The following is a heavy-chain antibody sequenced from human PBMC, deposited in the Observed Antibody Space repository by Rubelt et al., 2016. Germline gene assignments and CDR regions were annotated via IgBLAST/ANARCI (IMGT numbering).Heavy chain of an antibody. Sequence: QPGGSLSLSCEASGFTLGGHAMNWVRQVPGKGLEWISYISSSSGNIWYADSVKGRFTVSRDNAKNSLYLQMNSLRDEDTAVYYCARGSRDSSGYFYEYFGFWGQGTLVTVSS. V-gene: IGHV3-48*02. CDR1: GFTLGGHA. CDR3: ARGSRDSSGYFYEYFGF. D-gene: IGHD6-19*01. J-gene: IGHJ4*02. CDR2: ISSSSGNI.